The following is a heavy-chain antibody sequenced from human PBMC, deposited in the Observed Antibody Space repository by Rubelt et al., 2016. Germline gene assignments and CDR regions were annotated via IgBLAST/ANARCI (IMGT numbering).Heavy chain of an antibody. Sequence: QVQLQESGPGLVKPSQTLSLTCTVSGGSISSGGYYWSWIRQHPGKGLEWIGYIYYSGSTYYNPSLQSRVTISVDKSKNQFSRKLSSVTAADTAVYYCARYCSSTSCYPSYYFDYWGQGTLVTVSS. D-gene: IGHD2-2*01. CDR2: IYYSGST. CDR1: GGSISSGGYY. V-gene: IGHV4-31*03. CDR3: ARYCSSTSCYPSYYFDY. J-gene: IGHJ4*02.